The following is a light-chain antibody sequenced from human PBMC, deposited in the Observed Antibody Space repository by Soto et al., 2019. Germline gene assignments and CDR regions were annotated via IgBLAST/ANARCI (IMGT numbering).Light chain of an antibody. Sequence: DIQMTQSPSILSASVRDRVTITCRASQSISTWLAWYQQKPGKAPKLLIYDASNLESGVPSRFSGSGSGTEFTLTISSLKRDDFASYHCQQYNSDRYTFGQGTKLEIK. CDR2: DAS. V-gene: IGKV1-5*01. CDR1: QSISTW. J-gene: IGKJ2*01. CDR3: QQYNSDRYT.